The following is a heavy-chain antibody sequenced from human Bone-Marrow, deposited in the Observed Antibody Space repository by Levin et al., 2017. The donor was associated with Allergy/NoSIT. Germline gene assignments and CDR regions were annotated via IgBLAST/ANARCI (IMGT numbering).Heavy chain of an antibody. J-gene: IGHJ5*02. Sequence: SVKVYCKASGGTFRSYTISWVRQAPGLGLEWMGGISPMFGTTNYAQKFQGRVTLTADESTDTAYMELNTLRSDDTAVYYCARVRAWYSSSNIPDNWFDPWGQGTLVIVSS. V-gene: IGHV1-69*13. D-gene: IGHD2-2*01. CDR1: GGTFRSYT. CDR3: ARVRAWYSSSNIPDNWFDP. CDR2: ISPMFGTT.